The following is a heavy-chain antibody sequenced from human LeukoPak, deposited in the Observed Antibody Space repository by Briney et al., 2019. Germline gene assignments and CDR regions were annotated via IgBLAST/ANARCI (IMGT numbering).Heavy chain of an antibody. D-gene: IGHD5-18*01. Sequence: ASVKVSCKASGYTFTGYYMHWVRQAPGQGLEWMGWINPNSGGTNYAQKFQGRVTMTRDTSISTAYMELSRLRSDDTAVYYCAREVYSYALDALDLWGQGTMVTVSS. CDR2: INPNSGGT. V-gene: IGHV1-2*02. J-gene: IGHJ3*01. CDR1: GYTFTGYY. CDR3: AREVYSYALDALDL.